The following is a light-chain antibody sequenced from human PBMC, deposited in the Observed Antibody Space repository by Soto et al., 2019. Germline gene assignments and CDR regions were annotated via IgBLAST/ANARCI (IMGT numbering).Light chain of an antibody. V-gene: IGKV1-5*03. Sequence: DIQMTQNQSTLSGSVGDRVTIPCRASQTISSWLAWYQQKPGKAPKLLIYKASTLKSGVPSRFSGSGSGTEFTLTISSLQPDDFATYYCQHYNSYSEAFGQGTKVDI. CDR1: QTISSW. CDR3: QHYNSYSEA. J-gene: IGKJ1*01. CDR2: KAS.